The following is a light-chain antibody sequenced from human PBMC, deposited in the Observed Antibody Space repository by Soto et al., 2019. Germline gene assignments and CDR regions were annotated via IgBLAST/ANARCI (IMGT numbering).Light chain of an antibody. CDR3: QQRYNWPPIT. V-gene: IGKV3-15*01. J-gene: IGKJ5*01. Sequence: EIVMTQSPATLSVSPGGRATLSCRASQSISGALAWYQQKPGQAPRLLIYGASTRATTFPARFSGSGSGTDFTLTISSLQSEDFAVYYCQQRYNWPPITFGQGTRLEIK. CDR2: GAS. CDR1: QSISGA.